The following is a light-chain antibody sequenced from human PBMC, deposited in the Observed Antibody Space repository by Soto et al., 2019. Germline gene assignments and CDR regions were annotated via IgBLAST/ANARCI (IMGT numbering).Light chain of an antibody. Sequence: DIQMTQSPSPLSASVGDRVTITCRASQSIGSWLAWYQQKPGKAPNLLIYDASSLESGVPSGFSGSGSGTEFTLTISSLQPDDFATYYCQQYNSYPWTFGQGTKV. J-gene: IGKJ1*01. V-gene: IGKV1-5*01. CDR2: DAS. CDR3: QQYNSYPWT. CDR1: QSIGSW.